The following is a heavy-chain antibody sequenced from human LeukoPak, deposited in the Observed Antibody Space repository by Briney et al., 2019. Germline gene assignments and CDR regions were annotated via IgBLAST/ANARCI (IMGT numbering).Heavy chain of an antibody. CDR3: AKVDGITIFEVFDY. Sequence: GGSLRLTCAASGFTFSSYAMSWVRQAPGKGLEWVSAISGSGGSTYYADSVKGRFTISRDNYKNTLYLQMNSLRAEDTAVYYCAKVDGITIFEVFDYWGQGTLVTVSS. CDR1: GFTFSSYA. CDR2: ISGSGGST. D-gene: IGHD3-3*01. J-gene: IGHJ4*02. V-gene: IGHV3-23*01.